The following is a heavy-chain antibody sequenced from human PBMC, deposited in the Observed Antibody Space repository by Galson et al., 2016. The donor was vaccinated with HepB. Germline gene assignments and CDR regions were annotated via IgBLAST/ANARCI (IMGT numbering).Heavy chain of an antibody. J-gene: IGHJ6*03. Sequence: SLRLSCAASGFSFSSFGMHWVRQAPGKGLEWVAIIWYDGSNKYYADSVKGRFTISRDNSKNTLYLQMNSLRVEDTAVYYCARGVGPAYMDVWGNGTTVTVSS. CDR2: IWYDGSNK. CDR1: GFSFSSFG. CDR3: ARGVGPAYMDV. D-gene: IGHD5/OR15-5a*01. V-gene: IGHV3-33*01.